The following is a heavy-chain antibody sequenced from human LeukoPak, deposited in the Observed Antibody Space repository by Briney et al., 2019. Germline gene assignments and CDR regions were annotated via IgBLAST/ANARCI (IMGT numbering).Heavy chain of an antibody. J-gene: IGHJ4*02. CDR3: AKGLERESRLDS. V-gene: IGHV3-23*01. Sequence: GGSLRLSCAASGFTFSSYAMSWVRQAPGKGLEWVSGISNSGGSTYYADSVKGRFTISRDNSKNTLYLQMNSLRAEDTALYYCAKGLERESRLDSWGQGTLVTVSS. CDR1: GFTFSSYA. CDR2: ISNSGGST. D-gene: IGHD1-1*01.